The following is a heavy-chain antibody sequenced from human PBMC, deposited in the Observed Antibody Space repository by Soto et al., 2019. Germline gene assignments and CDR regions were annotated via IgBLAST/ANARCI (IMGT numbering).Heavy chain of an antibody. CDR3: ANAARSCLFDF. CDR2: MNPNSGDT. J-gene: IGHJ4*02. CDR1: GYTFTNYD. Sequence: ASVKVSCKASGYTFTNYDINWVRQTTGQGLEWMGWMNPNSGDTGYAQKFQDRVTMTRNTAISTAYMELSSLTFEDTAIYSCANAARSCLFDFWGLGTLVTVSS. V-gene: IGHV1-8*01. D-gene: IGHD2-15*01.